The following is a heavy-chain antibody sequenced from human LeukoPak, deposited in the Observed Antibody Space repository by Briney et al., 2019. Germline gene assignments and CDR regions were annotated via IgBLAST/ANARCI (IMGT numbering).Heavy chain of an antibody. CDR2: INQDGSAK. CDR1: GFTFITYW. V-gene: IGHV3-7*02. CDR3: ARGRSYSVH. J-gene: IGHJ4*02. Sequence: GGSLRLSCAASGFTFITYWMTWVRQAPGKGLEWVANINQDGSAKFYVDSVKGRFTISRDNTKNSLYLQMNSLRVEDTAVYYCARGRSYSVHWGQGTLVTVSS. D-gene: IGHD1-26*01.